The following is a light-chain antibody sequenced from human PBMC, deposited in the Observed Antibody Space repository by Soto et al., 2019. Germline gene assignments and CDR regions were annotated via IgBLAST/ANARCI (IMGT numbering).Light chain of an antibody. CDR1: SSDVGGYNY. J-gene: IGLJ1*01. CDR2: DVS. Sequence: QSALTQPASVSGSPGQSITIFCTGTSSDVGGYNYVSWYQQHPGSAPKLMIYDVSSRPSGVSNRFSGSKSGNTASLTISGLQAEDEADYYCSSYTSSFKLAVFGRGT. CDR3: SSYTSSFKLAV. V-gene: IGLV2-14*03.